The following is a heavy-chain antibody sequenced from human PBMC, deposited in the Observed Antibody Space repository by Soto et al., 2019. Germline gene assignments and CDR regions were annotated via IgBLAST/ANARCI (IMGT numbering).Heavy chain of an antibody. J-gene: IGHJ5*02. V-gene: IGHV1-18*01. CDR3: ARLTDDSSGFNWFDP. CDR2: ISAYNGNT. D-gene: IGHD3-22*01. Sequence: ASVKVSCKASGYTFPSYGISWVRQAPGQGLEWMGWISAYNGNTNYPQKLQGRVTMTTDTSTSTAYMELRSLRSDDTAVYYCARLTDDSSGFNWFDPWGQGTLVTVSS. CDR1: GYTFPSYG.